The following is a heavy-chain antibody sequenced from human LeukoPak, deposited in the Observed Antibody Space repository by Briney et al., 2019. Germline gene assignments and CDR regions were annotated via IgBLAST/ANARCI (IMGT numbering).Heavy chain of an antibody. CDR2: ISSSSSYI. J-gene: IGHJ4*02. CDR3: AREIGSSWYYFDY. D-gene: IGHD6-13*01. CDR1: GFTFSNYN. V-gene: IGHV3-21*01. Sequence: GGSLRLSCAASGFTFSNYNMNWVRQTPGKGLEWVSSISSSSSYIYYADSVKGRFTISRDNAKNSLYLQMNSLRAEDTAVYYCAREIGSSWYYFDYWGQGTLVTVSS.